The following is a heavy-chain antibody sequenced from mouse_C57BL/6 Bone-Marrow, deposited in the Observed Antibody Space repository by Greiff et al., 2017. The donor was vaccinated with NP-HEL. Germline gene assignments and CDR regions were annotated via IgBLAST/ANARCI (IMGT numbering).Heavy chain of an antibody. CDR3: ARGATVVAPHAMDY. V-gene: IGHV1-64*01. D-gene: IGHD1-1*01. J-gene: IGHJ4*01. Sequence: VQLQQPGAELVKPGASVKLSCKASGYTFTSYWMHWVKQRPGQGLEWIGMIHPNSGSTNYNEKFKSKATLTVDKSSSTAYMQLSSLTSEDSAVYYCARGATVVAPHAMDYWGQGTSVTVPS. CDR1: GYTFTSYW. CDR2: IHPNSGST.